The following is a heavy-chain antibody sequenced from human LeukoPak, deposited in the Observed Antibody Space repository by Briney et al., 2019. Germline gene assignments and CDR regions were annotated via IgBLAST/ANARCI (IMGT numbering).Heavy chain of an antibody. Sequence: PSQTLSLTCTVSGDSISSGGNYWSWLRQHPGKGLEWIGYIYYSGSTYYNPSPKTRLTISVDTSKNQFSLKLSSVTAADTAVYYCARWGNSGYASGYFDYWGQGTLVTVSS. CDR2: IYYSGST. CDR1: GDSISSGGNY. J-gene: IGHJ4*02. V-gene: IGHV4-31*03. D-gene: IGHD5-12*01. CDR3: ARWGNSGYASGYFDY.